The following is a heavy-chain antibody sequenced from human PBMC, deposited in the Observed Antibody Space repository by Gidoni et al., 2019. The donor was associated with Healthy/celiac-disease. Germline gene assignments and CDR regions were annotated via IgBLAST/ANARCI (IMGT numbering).Heavy chain of an antibody. J-gene: IGHJ3*02. V-gene: IGHV1-69*01. CDR3: ARDQDNWNPQPAFDI. CDR2: IIPIFGTA. CDR1: GGTFSRYA. Sequence: QVQLVQSGAAVKKPGASVKVSCKASGGTFSRYAISWVRQAPGQGLEWMGGIIPIFGTANYAQKFQGRVSITADESTSTAYMELSSLRSEDTAVYYCARDQDNWNPQPAFDIWGQGTMVTVSS. D-gene: IGHD1-20*01.